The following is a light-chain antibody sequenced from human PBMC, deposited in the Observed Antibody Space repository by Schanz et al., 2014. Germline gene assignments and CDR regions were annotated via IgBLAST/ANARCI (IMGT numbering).Light chain of an antibody. J-gene: IGLJ2*01. CDR3: SSYTSSSTVV. CDR2: AFS. Sequence: QSALTQPSSVSGSPGQSITISCTGTSSDVGGYKYVSWYQQHPGKAPKLILSAFSHRPSGVSNRFSGSKSGNTASLTISGLQAEDEADYYCSSYTSSSTVVFGGGTKLTVL. V-gene: IGLV2-14*01. CDR1: SSDVGGYKY.